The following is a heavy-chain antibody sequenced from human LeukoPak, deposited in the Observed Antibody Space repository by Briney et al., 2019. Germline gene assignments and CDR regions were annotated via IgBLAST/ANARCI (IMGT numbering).Heavy chain of an antibody. CDR3: AGDLRF. J-gene: IGHJ4*02. CDR2: IYYSGST. Sequence: SETLSLTCTVSGGSVSSGSYYWSWIRQPPGKGLEWIGYIYYSGSTNYNPSLKSRVTISVDTSKNQFSLKLSSVTAADTAVYYCAGDLRFWGQGTLVTVSS. CDR1: GGSVSSGSYY. V-gene: IGHV4-61*01.